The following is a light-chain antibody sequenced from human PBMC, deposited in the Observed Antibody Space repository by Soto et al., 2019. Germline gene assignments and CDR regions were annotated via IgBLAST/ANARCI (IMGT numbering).Light chain of an antibody. CDR1: QTISIW. J-gene: IGKJ1*01. V-gene: IGKV1-5*01. Sequence: IKMNQSPSTLSATVGDRVTITCRARQTISIWLAWYQQKPGKAPKLLIYDASILESGVPSRFSGSGSGTEFTLTISSLQPDDFATYYCQQYNSYRTFGQGTKVDI. CDR2: DAS. CDR3: QQYNSYRT.